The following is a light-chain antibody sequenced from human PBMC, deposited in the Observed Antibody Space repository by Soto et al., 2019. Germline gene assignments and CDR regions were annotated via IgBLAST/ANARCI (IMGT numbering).Light chain of an antibody. Sequence: QSALTQPASVSGSPGQSITISCTGTSSDVGAYTSVSWYQQHPGKAPKLIIYEVSNRPPGVSTRFSGSKSASTASLTISGLQAEDEGDYYCQSYDSTLSARYVFGTGTKVTVL. CDR1: SSDVGAYTS. V-gene: IGLV2-14*01. J-gene: IGLJ1*01. CDR2: EVS. CDR3: QSYDSTLSARYV.